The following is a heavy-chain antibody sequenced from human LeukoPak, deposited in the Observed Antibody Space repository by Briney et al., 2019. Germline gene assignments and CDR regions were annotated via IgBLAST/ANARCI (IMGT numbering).Heavy chain of an antibody. Sequence: TGGSLRLSCAASGFTFSSYWMSWVRQAPGKGLEWVANIKQDGSEKYYVDSVKGRFTISRDNAKNSLYLQMNSLRAEDTAVYYCARARSDYGSGSYHMDVWGKGTTVTISS. CDR2: IKQDGSEK. CDR3: ARARSDYGSGSYHMDV. D-gene: IGHD3-10*01. J-gene: IGHJ6*03. V-gene: IGHV3-7*01. CDR1: GFTFSSYW.